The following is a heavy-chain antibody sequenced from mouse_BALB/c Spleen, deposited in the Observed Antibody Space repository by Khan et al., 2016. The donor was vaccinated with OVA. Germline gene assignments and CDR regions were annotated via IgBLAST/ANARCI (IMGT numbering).Heavy chain of an antibody. V-gene: IGHV2-6-1*01. CDR3: ARQPYYHYNIMDY. CDR2: IWNDGNT. D-gene: IGHD2-10*01. J-gene: IGHJ4*01. CDR1: GFSLTNYG. Sequence: QVQLQQSGPGLVAPSQSLSITCTISGFSLTNYGVHWVRQPPGKGLEWLVVIWNDGNTAYNSALKSGLTISKDNSKSQVFLKMNSLQTDDTAMYFCARQPYYHYNIMDYWGQGTSVTVSS.